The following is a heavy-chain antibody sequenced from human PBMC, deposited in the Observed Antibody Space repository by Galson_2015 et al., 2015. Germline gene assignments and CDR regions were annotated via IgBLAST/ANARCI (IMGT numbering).Heavy chain of an antibody. CDR3: ARTHLLSGPSDY. V-gene: IGHV3-48*03. D-gene: IGHD2/OR15-2a*01. Sequence: SLRLSCEASGFTFSTYEMNWVRQAPGKGLEWVSYISSSGNTIYYADSVRGRFTISRDNAKNSLYLQLNSLRAEDTAFYFCARTHLLSGPSDYWGQGTLVTVSS. J-gene: IGHJ4*02. CDR2: ISSSGNTI. CDR1: GFTFSTYE.